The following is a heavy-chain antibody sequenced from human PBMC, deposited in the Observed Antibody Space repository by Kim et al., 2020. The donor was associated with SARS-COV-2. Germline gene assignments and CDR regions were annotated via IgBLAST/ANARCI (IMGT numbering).Heavy chain of an antibody. CDR1: GDTFTSYG. J-gene: IGHJ6*02. V-gene: IGHV1-18*01. CDR3: ARGHSSSWTSGDPGEYGMEV. CDR2: ISAYNGNT. D-gene: IGHD6-13*01. Sequence: ASVKVSCKASGDTFTSYGISWVRQAPGQGLEWMGWISAYNGNTNYAQKLQGRVTMTTDTSTSTAYMELRSLRSDDTAVYYCARGHSSSWTSGDPGEYGMEVWGQGTTVTVSS.